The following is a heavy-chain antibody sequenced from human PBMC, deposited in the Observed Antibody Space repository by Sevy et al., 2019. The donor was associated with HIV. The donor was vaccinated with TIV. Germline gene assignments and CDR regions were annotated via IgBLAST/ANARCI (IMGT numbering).Heavy chain of an antibody. CDR1: GFTFSSYE. Sequence: GGFLRLSCAASGFTFSSYEMNWVRQAPGKGLEWVSYISSSGSTIYYADSVKGRFTISRDNAKNSLYLQMNSLRAEDTAVYYCATKHTRYCSGGSCYSSWGYYYYGMDVWGQGTTVTVSS. D-gene: IGHD2-15*01. CDR2: ISSSGSTI. J-gene: IGHJ6*02. V-gene: IGHV3-48*03. CDR3: ATKHTRYCSGGSCYSSWGYYYYGMDV.